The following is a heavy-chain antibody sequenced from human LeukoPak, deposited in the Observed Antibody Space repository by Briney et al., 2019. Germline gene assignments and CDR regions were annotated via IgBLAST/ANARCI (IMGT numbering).Heavy chain of an antibody. J-gene: IGHJ4*02. CDR3: ARGARAGYNLEPFDY. CDR2: IYYSGST. D-gene: IGHD5-24*01. V-gene: IGHV4-59*08. CDR1: GGSMSSYY. Sequence: SETLSLTCTVSGGSMSSYYWSWIRHPPGKGLEWIGYIYYSGSTKYNPSLKSRVTISVDTSKNQFSLKLSSVTAADTAVYYCARGARAGYNLEPFDYWGQGTLVTVSS.